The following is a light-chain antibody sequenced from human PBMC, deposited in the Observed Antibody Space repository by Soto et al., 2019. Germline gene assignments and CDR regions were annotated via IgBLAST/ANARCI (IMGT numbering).Light chain of an antibody. CDR3: QQYDGYSRT. CDR2: KAS. J-gene: IGKJ1*01. CDR1: QSISGW. V-gene: IGKV1-5*03. Sequence: DVQMTQSPSTLSASLGDRVTIXXRASQSISGWLAWYQQRPGKPPKLXIYKASTLETGVPSRFSGSGSGTEFTLTINNLQPDDFATYYCQQYDGYSRTFGQGTKVDIK.